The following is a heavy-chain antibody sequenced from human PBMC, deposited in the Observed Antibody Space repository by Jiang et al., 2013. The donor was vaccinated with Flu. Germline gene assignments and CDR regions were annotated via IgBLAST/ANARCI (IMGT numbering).Heavy chain of an antibody. CDR3: ARGIQYVWESHPDYFDF. Sequence: LLKPSETLSVTCAVDGEPFSGHYWNWVRQAPGKGLEWIGEINHDGSTNYNPSLESRVTMSVDRIKKHFSLRLSSVTAADTAVYYCARGIQYVWESHPDYFDFWGRGTLVTVSS. CDR1: GEPFSGHY. D-gene: IGHD3-16*02. J-gene: IGHJ4*02. V-gene: IGHV4-34*01. CDR2: INHDGST.